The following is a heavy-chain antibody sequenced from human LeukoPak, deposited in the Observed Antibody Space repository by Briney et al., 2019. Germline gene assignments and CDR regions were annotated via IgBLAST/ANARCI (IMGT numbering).Heavy chain of an antibody. Sequence: GGSLRLSCAASGFTFNSYAMSWVRQAPGKGLEWVSGISGTGYSTHYADSVKGRFTISRDNSKNTLYLQMNSLRAEDTAVYSCAKASRGWYFDLWGRGTLVTVSS. CDR3: AKASRGWYFDL. CDR2: ISGTGYST. V-gene: IGHV3-23*01. J-gene: IGHJ2*01. CDR1: GFTFNSYA.